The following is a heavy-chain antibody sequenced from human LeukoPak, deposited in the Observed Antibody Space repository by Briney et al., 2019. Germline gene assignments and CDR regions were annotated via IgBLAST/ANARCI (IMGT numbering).Heavy chain of an antibody. CDR3: ARVPYSGTIFDP. D-gene: IGHD1-26*01. V-gene: IGHV1-18*01. CDR1: GYTFTSYG. CDR2: ISAYNGNT. Sequence: ASVKVSCKASGYTFTSYGISWVRQAPGQGLEWMGWISAYNGNTNYAQKLQGRVTMTTDTSTSTAYMELRSLRSEDTAVYYCARVPYSGTIFDPWGQETLVTVSS. J-gene: IGHJ5*02.